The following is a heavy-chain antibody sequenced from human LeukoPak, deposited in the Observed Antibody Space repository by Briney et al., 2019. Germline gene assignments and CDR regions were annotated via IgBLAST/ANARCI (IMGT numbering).Heavy chain of an antibody. CDR1: GYTFTSNY. Sequence: ASVKVSCKTSGYTFTSNYIHWVRQAPGQGLEWMGIINPSGGSTSYAQKFQGRVTITADESTSTAYMELSSLRSEDTAVYYCARGGITMVRGVRSADWYFDLWGRGTLVTVSS. CDR3: ARGGITMVRGVRSADWYFDL. D-gene: IGHD3-10*01. CDR2: INPSGGST. V-gene: IGHV1-46*01. J-gene: IGHJ2*01.